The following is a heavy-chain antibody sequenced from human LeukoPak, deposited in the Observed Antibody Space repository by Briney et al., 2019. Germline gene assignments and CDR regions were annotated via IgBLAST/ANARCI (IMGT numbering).Heavy chain of an antibody. V-gene: IGHV3-23*01. CDR3: ARVSRVSSNFDF. J-gene: IGHJ4*02. D-gene: IGHD5/OR15-5a*01. Sequence: PGGSLRLSCAASGFTFGSYNMNWVRQAPGKGLEWVSAIDGTGSITYSADSVKGRFTIFRDNSRNTLYLQMTSLRAEDTAVYYCARVSRVSSNFDFWGQGTLVTVSS. CDR2: IDGTGSIT. CDR1: GFTFGSYN.